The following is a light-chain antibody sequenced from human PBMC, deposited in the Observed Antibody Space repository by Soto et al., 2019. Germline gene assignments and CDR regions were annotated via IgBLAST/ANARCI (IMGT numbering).Light chain of an antibody. Sequence: DIQMAQSPSTLSASVGDRVSITCRASQSISNRLAWYQQKPGKPPNLLIYKASTLASGVPSRFSGSGSGTEFTLTISSLQPEDFATYYCQQYNSYWWTFGQGTKVDIK. J-gene: IGKJ1*01. CDR3: QQYNSYWWT. CDR2: KAS. CDR1: QSISNR. V-gene: IGKV1-5*03.